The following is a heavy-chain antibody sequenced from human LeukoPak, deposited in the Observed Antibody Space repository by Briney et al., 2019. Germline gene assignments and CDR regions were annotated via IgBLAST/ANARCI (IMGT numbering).Heavy chain of an antibody. J-gene: IGHJ6*02. V-gene: IGHV4-59*12. D-gene: IGHD6-13*01. Sequence: PSDTLSLTCTVSGGSISTYYWSWIRQPPGKGLEWIRYIYYSGSTNYNPSLRSRVTISVDTSKNQFSLKLSSVTAADTAVYYCARGRVLHSSSWYRGTPPYYYYYYGMDVWGQGTTVTVSS. CDR2: IYYSGST. CDR1: GGSISTYY. CDR3: ARGRVLHSSSWYRGTPPYYYYYYGMDV.